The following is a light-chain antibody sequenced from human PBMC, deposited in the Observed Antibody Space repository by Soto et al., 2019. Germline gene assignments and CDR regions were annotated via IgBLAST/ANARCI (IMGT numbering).Light chain of an antibody. CDR3: QQYGSLLT. V-gene: IGKV3-20*01. J-gene: IGKJ1*01. CDR2: GAS. Sequence: EIVLTQSPGTLSLSPGERATLSCRASQSVSSSYLAWYQQKPGQAPRLLIYGASSRATGIPDRFSGSGSGTDFTLTSSRLEPEDFAVYYCQQYGSLLTFGQGTKVEIK. CDR1: QSVSSSY.